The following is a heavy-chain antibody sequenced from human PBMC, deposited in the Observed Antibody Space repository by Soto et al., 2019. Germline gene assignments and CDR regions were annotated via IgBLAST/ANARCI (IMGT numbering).Heavy chain of an antibody. CDR3: AKDGRGSGSHYNSFGY. V-gene: IGHV3-53*01. CDR1: WFTVGNNY. Sequence: RLSCAASWFTVGNNYMSWVRQAPGKGLEWVSLIYSTGTTKYADSVKGRFTVSRDNAKNTLYLQMNSLRAEDTAVYYCAKDGRGSGSHYNSFGYWGQGTLVTVSS. D-gene: IGHD3-10*01. CDR2: IYSTGTT. J-gene: IGHJ4*02.